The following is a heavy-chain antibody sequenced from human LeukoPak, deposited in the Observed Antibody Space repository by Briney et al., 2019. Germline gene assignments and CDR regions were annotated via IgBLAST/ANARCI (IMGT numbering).Heavy chain of an antibody. Sequence: SETLSLTCTVSGGSISSGSYYWSWIRQPAGKGLGWIGRIYTSGSTNYNPSLKSRVTISVDTSKNQFSLKLSSVTAADTAVYYCAAQQVGATLSRWFDPWGQGTLVTVSS. CDR3: AAQQVGATLSRWFDP. V-gene: IGHV4-61*02. CDR1: GGSISSGSYY. J-gene: IGHJ5*02. CDR2: IYTSGST. D-gene: IGHD1-26*01.